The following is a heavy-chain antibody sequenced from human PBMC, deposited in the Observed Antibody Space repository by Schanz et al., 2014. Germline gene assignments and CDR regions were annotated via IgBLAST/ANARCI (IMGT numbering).Heavy chain of an antibody. V-gene: IGHV1-2*04. CDR3: ARGGYSSGWYDRDIAHFDY. CDR2: INPNSGDT. Sequence: QVQLVQSGAEVKKPGASVKVSCKASGYTFTSYSIHWVRQAPGQGLEWMGWINPNSGDTNYAQKFQGWVTMTRDTSISTAYMEVSRLKSDDTAVYYCARGGYSSGWYDRDIAHFDYWGQGTLVTVSS. J-gene: IGHJ4*02. D-gene: IGHD6-19*01. CDR1: GYTFTSYS.